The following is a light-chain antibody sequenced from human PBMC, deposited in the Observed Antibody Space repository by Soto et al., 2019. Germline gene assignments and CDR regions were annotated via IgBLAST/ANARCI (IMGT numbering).Light chain of an antibody. CDR2: GAS. Sequence: EIVMTQSPATLSVSPGERATLSCRASQSVSSNLAWYQQKPGQAPRLLIYGASTRATGIPARFSGSGSGTELTLTISSLQSEDFAVYYCQQYNNFPGLTFGGGTKVEIK. CDR3: QQYNNFPGLT. V-gene: IGKV3-15*01. J-gene: IGKJ4*01. CDR1: QSVSSN.